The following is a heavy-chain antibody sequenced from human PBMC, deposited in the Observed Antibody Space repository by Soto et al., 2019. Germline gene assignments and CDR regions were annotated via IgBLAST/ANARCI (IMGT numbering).Heavy chain of an antibody. J-gene: IGHJ4*02. CDR1: GGSISSYY. CDR3: AREVRSSEYGSSWYRVDY. V-gene: IGHV4-4*07. D-gene: IGHD6-13*01. CDR2: IYTSGRT. Sequence: QVQLQESGPGLVKPSETLSLTCTVSGGSISSYYWSWIRQPAEKGLEWFGRIYTSGRTNYKPSLKTRVTTPVDTSKNQFSLNLKSVTAADSAVYYCAREVRSSEYGSSWYRVDYWGQGTLVTVSS.